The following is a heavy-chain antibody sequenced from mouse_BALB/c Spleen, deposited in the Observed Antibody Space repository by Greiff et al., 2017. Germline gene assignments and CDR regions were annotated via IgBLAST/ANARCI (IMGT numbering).Heavy chain of an antibody. CDR2: INPSSGYT. CDR1: GYTFTSYT. CDR3: ARPACYGGMDY. D-gene: IGHD2-10*01. J-gene: IGHJ4*01. Sequence: VQRVESGAELARPGASVKMSCKASGYTFTSYTMHWVKQRPGQGLEWIGYINPSSGYTNYNQKFKDKATLTADKSSSTAYIQLSSLTSEDSAVYYCARPACYGGMDYWGQGTSVTVSS. V-gene: IGHV1-4*01.